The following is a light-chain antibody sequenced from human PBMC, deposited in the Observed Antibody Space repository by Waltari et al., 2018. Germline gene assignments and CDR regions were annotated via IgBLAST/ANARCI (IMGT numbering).Light chain of an antibody. CDR3: SSYTSSSTWV. CDR2: DVS. Sequence: QSALTQPASVSGSPGQSITISCTGTSSDIGNYNYVSWYQQHPGKAPNLMIYDVSNPPSGVSNRFSGSKSGNTASLTISGLQAEDEADYYCSSYTSSSTWVFGGGTKLTVL. CDR1: SSDIGNYNY. V-gene: IGLV2-14*01. J-gene: IGLJ3*02.